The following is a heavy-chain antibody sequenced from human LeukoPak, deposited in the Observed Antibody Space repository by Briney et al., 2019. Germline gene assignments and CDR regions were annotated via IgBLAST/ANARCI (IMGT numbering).Heavy chain of an antibody. CDR3: AKAGANWYDP. CDR1: GVTFSGYA. CDR2: ISRSGDNT. D-gene: IGHD3-10*01. V-gene: IGHV3-23*01. J-gene: IGHJ5*02. Sequence: GGSLRLSCAASGVTFSGYAMSSVRQAPGKGLQWVSTISRSGDNTYYADSVKGRFTISRDNSQSTLYVQMNSLRAEDTAIYYCAKAGANWYDPWGQGTLVTVSS.